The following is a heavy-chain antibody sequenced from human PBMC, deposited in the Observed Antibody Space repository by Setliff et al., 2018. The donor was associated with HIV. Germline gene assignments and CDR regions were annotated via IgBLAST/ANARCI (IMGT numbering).Heavy chain of an antibody. J-gene: IGHJ4*02. V-gene: IGHV4-4*07. D-gene: IGHD3-16*01. Sequence: SETLSLTCTVSGGSISSSYWSWIRQPAGKGLEWIGRIHTSGNTNYSPSLKSRVNMSVETSKNHFSLNLRSVTAADTAVYYCAREGGTDRYFDYWGQGTPVTVSS. CDR2: IHTSGNT. CDR1: GGSISSSY. CDR3: AREGGTDRYFDY.